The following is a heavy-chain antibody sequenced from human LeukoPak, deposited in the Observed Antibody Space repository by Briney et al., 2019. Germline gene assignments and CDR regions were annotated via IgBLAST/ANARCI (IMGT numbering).Heavy chain of an antibody. D-gene: IGHD3-10*01. CDR2: INPNSGGT. Sequence: GASVKVSCKASQYTFTGYCMHWVRQAPGQGLEWMGWINPNSGGTKYAQKFQGRVTMTRDPSISTAYMELSRLMSDDTAVYYCARALWFGELSPFDYWGQGTLVTVSS. CDR3: ARALWFGELSPFDY. V-gene: IGHV1-2*02. J-gene: IGHJ4*02. CDR1: QYTFTGYC.